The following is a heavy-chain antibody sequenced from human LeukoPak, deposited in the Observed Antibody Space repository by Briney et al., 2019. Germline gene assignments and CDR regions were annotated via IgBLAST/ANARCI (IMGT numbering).Heavy chain of an antibody. CDR2: IYYSGTT. CDR3: ARDRVRGNSNPFFDY. D-gene: IGHD4-11*01. V-gene: IGHV4-61*01. J-gene: IGHJ4*02. CDR1: GGSASSGTYY. Sequence: SETLSLTCTVSGGSASSGTYYWSWIRQPPGKGLEWIGYIYYSGTTNYNPSLKSRVTISVDTSKNQFSLKLSSVTAADTAVYCCARDRVRGNSNPFFDYWGQGTLVTVSS.